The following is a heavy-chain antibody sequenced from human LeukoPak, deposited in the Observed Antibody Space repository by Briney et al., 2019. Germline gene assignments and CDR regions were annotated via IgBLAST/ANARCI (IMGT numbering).Heavy chain of an antibody. D-gene: IGHD1-26*01. CDR1: GYTFTGYY. CDR3: ARVRAQWDQRDVMDV. CDR2: INPNSGGT. J-gene: IGHJ6*03. Sequence: ASVKVSCKASGYTFTGYYMHWVRQAPGQGLEWMGWINPNSGGTNYAQKFQGRVTMTRDTSINTAYMELSRLRSDDTAVYYCARVRAQWDQRDVMDVWGKGTTVTISS. V-gene: IGHV1-2*02.